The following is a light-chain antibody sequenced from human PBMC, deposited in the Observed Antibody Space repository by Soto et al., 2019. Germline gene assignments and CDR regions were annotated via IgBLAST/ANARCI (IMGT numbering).Light chain of an antibody. CDR1: QSVGAN. CDR3: QQYTYWPRT. J-gene: IGKJ1*01. V-gene: IGKV3-15*01. CDR2: GAS. Sequence: EIVMTQSPATLSVSPGERATLSCRASQSVGANLAWYQQKPCQAPRLLIYGASTRAAGLAPRFSGGGSGTEFTLTISSLQSEDFGVYYCQQYTYWPRTFGQGTKVGIK.